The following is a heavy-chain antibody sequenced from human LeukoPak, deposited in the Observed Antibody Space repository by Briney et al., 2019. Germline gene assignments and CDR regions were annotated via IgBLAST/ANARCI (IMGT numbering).Heavy chain of an antibody. V-gene: IGHV3-30*03. CDR3: AYSGSYTEAFDI. CDR1: GFSFSSHSYG. D-gene: IGHD1-26*01. J-gene: IGHJ3*02. CDR2: ISYDGSNK. Sequence: PGRSLRLSCAASGFSFSSHSYGMHWVRQAPGKGLEWVAVISYDGSNKYYADSVKGRFTISRDNSKNTLYLQMNSLRAEDTAVYYCAYSGSYTEAFDIWGQGTMVTVSS.